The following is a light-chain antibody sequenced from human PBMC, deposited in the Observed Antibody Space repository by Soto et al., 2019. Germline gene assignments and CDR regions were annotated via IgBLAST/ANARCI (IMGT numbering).Light chain of an antibody. CDR2: EVT. V-gene: IGLV2-23*02. CDR1: SSDVGSYDL. CDR3: CSSAGAGTYL. Sequence: QSALTQPASVSGSPGQSIAISCTGTSSDVGSYDLVSWYQQHPGKAPKLMIYEVTKRPSGVSSRFSGSKSGNTASLTISGLQAEDDAYYDCCSSAGAGTYLFGTVPK. J-gene: IGLJ1*01.